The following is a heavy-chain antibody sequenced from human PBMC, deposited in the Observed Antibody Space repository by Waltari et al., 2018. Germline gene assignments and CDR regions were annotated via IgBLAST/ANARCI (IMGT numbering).Heavy chain of an antibody. Sequence: EVQLVQSGAEVKKPGESLKISCKGSGYSFTSYWIGWVRQMPGKGLEWMGIIYPGDSDTRYSPSFQGQVTISADKSISTAYLQWSSLKASDTAMYYCARSTTGTTDPPYYFDYWGQGTLVTVSS. CDR1: GYSFTSYW. CDR2: IYPGDSDT. J-gene: IGHJ4*02. CDR3: ARSTTGTTDPPYYFDY. D-gene: IGHD1-1*01. V-gene: IGHV5-51*01.